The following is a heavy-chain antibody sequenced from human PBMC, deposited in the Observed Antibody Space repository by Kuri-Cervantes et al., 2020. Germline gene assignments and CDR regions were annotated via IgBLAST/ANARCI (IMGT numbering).Heavy chain of an antibody. Sequence: GESLKISCAASGFTVSSNYMSWVRQAPGKGLEWVAVISYDGSNKYYADSVKGRFTISRDNSKNTPYLQMNSLRAEDTAVYYCAREPPSLPFVDTAMALDYWGQGTLVTVSS. V-gene: IGHV3-30-3*01. J-gene: IGHJ4*02. D-gene: IGHD5-18*01. CDR1: GFTVSSNY. CDR2: ISYDGSNK. CDR3: AREPPSLPFVDTAMALDY.